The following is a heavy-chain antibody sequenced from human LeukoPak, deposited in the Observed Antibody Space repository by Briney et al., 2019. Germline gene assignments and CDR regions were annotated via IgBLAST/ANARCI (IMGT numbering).Heavy chain of an antibody. CDR2: MNPNSGNT. V-gene: IGHV1-8*01. J-gene: IGHJ5*02. CDR1: GYTLTSYD. D-gene: IGHD2-2*02. CDR3: ARGLPFSKGSCYTP. Sequence: ASVKASCKASGYTLTSYDINWVRQATGQGLEWMGWMNPNSGNTGYAQKFQGRVTMTRNTSISTAYMELSSLRSEDTAVYYCARGLPFSKGSCYTPWGQGTLVTVSS.